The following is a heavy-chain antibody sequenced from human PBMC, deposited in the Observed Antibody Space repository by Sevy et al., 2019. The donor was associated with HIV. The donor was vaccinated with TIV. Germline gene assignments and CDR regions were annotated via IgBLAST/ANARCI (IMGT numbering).Heavy chain of an antibody. J-gene: IGHJ4*02. CDR1: GFSFSNYD. Sequence: GGSLRLSCAASGFSFSNYDMHWVRQAPGKGLDWVAVISHDERYKNYAESVKVRFNISRDNFKNTLFLQMDSLRPEDTAVYFCARIVSCGGDCYYLDSWGQGALVTVSS. CDR2: ISHDERYK. CDR3: ARIVSCGGDCYYLDS. V-gene: IGHV3-30*01. D-gene: IGHD2-21*02.